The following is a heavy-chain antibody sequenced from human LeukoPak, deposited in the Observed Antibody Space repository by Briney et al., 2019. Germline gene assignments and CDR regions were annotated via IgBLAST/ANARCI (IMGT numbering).Heavy chain of an antibody. CDR2: ISGSSDNI. CDR3: AKGLGKATVTPLGY. D-gene: IGHD4-11*01. J-gene: IGHJ4*02. Sequence: GGSLRLSCVASGFTFSTYSMTWVRQAPGRGLEWVSSISGSSDNIVYADSVKGRFTLSRDNAKKSLYLQMNSLRAEDTAVYYCAKGLGKATVTPLGYWGQGTLVTVSS. V-gene: IGHV3-21*01. CDR1: GFTFSTYS.